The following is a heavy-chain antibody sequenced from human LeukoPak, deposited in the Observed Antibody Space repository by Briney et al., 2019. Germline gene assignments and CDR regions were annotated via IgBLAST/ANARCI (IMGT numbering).Heavy chain of an antibody. CDR2: ISYDGSNK. J-gene: IGHJ4*02. CDR3: AREGSLDYGDYSYYSDY. CDR1: GFTFSSYA. Sequence: GGSLRLSCAASGFTFSSYAMHWVRQAPGKGLEWVAVISYDGSNKYYADSVKGRFTISRDNSKNTLYLQMNSLGAEDTAVYYCAREGSLDYGDYSYYSDYWGQGTLVTVSS. D-gene: IGHD4-17*01. V-gene: IGHV3-30*04.